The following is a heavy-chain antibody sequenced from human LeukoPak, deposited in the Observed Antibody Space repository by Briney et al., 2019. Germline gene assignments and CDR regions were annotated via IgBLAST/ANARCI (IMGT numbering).Heavy chain of an antibody. V-gene: IGHV1-2*02. J-gene: IGHJ6*02. CDR2: INPNSGGT. D-gene: IGHD3-22*01. CDR1: GGTFSSYT. CDR3: ARDGNYYDSSGYYYPYYYYYGMDV. Sequence: ASVKVSCKASGGTFSSYTISWVRQAPGQGLEWMGWINPNSGGTNYAQKFQGRVTMTRDTSISTAYMELSRLRSDDTAVYYCARDGNYYDSSGYYYPYYYYYGMDVWGQGTTVTVSS.